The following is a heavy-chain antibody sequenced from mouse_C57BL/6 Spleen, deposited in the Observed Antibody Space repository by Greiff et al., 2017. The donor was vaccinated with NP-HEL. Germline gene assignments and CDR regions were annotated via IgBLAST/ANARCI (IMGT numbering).Heavy chain of an antibody. CDR3: ARYGTAQALAY. CDR1: GFTFTDYY. J-gene: IGHJ3*01. D-gene: IGHD3-2*02. V-gene: IGHV7-3*01. CDR2: IRNKANGYTT. Sequence: DVMLVESGGGLVQPGGSLSLSCAASGFTFTDYYMSWVRQPPGKALEWLGFIRNKANGYTTEYSASVKGRFTISRDNSQSILYLQMNALRAEDSATYYCARYGTAQALAYWGQGTLVTVSA.